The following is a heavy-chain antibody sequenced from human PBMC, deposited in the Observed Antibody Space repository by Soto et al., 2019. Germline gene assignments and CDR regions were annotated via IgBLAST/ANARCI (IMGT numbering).Heavy chain of an antibody. CDR3: TTGIYYDILTGYHNVAY. CDR1: GLNLSHPW. Sequence: EVQLEESGGGLGKPGGSLRLSCAASGLNLSHPWMTWVRQAAGKGLEWVGRIKSNTDGGTADYAAPVKGRFTISRNDSKNTLYLQMNSLKPEDTAVYYCTTGIYYDILTGYHNVAYWGQGTLVTVSS. CDR2: IKSNTDGGTA. V-gene: IGHV3-15*01. J-gene: IGHJ4*02. D-gene: IGHD3-9*01.